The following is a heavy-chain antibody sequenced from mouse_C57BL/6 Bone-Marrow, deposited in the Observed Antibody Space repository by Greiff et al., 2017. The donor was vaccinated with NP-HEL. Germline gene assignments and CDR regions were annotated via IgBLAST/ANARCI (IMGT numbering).Heavy chain of an antibody. D-gene: IGHD2-4*01. V-gene: IGHV14-4*01. CDR3: TSDYDGFAY. CDR1: GFNFKDDY. Sequence: EVQLQQSGAELVRPGASVKLSCTASGFNFKDDYMHWVKQRPEQGLEWIGWIDPENGDTEYASKFQGKATITADTSSNTAYLQLSSLTSEDTAVYDCTSDYDGFAYWGQGTLVTVSA. J-gene: IGHJ3*01. CDR2: IDPENGDT.